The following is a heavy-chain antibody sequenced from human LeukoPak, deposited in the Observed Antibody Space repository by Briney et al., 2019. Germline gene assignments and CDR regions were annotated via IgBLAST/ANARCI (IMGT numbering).Heavy chain of an antibody. Sequence: GGSLRLSCAASGVTFSSYSFDWLGQAPGKGLEWVSFINGRSSTIYYGDSVKGRFTISRDNAKNSLFLQMNSLRAEDAAVYYCAREKGPYTYAYSDYWGQGTLVTVSS. D-gene: IGHD5-18*01. V-gene: IGHV3-48*01. J-gene: IGHJ4*02. CDR1: GVTFSSYS. CDR2: INGRSSTI. CDR3: AREKGPYTYAYSDY.